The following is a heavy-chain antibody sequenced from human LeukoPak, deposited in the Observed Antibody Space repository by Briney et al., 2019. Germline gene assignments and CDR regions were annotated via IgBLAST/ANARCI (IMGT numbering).Heavy chain of an antibody. CDR3: ATDSKGHDAFDI. CDR2: IIPIFGTA. V-gene: IGHV1-69*06. CDR1: GGTFSSYA. Sequence: GASVKVSCKASGGTFSSYAISWVRQAPGQGLEWMGGIIPIFGTANYAQKFQGRVTITADKSTSTAYMELSSLRSEDTAVYYCATDSKGHDAFDIWGQGTMVTASS. J-gene: IGHJ3*02.